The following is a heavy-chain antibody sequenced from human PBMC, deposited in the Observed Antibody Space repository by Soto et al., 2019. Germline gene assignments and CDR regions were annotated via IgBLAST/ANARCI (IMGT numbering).Heavy chain of an antibody. V-gene: IGHV4-39*01. Sequence: QLQLQESGPGLVKTSETLSLTCTVSGGSISSSSYYWGWIRQPPGKGLEWIGRAYYSGSTHYNPSLRSRATRSAATSKNQVSLKLLSVTAADPAVYYCAVHEHSSSRFDYWGQGTLVTVSA. D-gene: IGHD6-13*01. CDR3: AVHEHSSSRFDY. CDR2: AYYSGST. J-gene: IGHJ4*02. CDR1: GGSISSSSYY.